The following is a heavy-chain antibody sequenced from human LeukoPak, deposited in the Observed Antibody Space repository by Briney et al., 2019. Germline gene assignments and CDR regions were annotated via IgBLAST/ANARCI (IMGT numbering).Heavy chain of an antibody. Sequence: KPGGSLRLSCAASGFTFSDYYMSWIRQAPGKGLEWVSYISSSSSYTNYADSVKGRFTISRDNAKNSLYLQMNSLRAEDTAVYYCARTSGYDGYFDYWGQGALVTVSS. CDR1: GFTFSDYY. CDR3: ARTSGYDGYFDY. J-gene: IGHJ4*02. CDR2: ISSSSSYT. D-gene: IGHD5-12*01. V-gene: IGHV3-11*03.